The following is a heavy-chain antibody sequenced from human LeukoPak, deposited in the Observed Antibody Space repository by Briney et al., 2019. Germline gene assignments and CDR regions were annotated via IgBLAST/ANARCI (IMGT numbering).Heavy chain of an antibody. D-gene: IGHD6-13*01. CDR2: IASDGSST. J-gene: IGHJ5*02. CDR3: ARDRSHSSGWYSCPFDP. CDR1: GFTFSSYW. Sequence: GGSLRLSCAASGFTFSSYWMNWVRQAPGKGLVWVSRIASDGSSTTYADSVKGRFSISRDNAKNSLYLQMNSLRAEDTAVYYCARDRSHSSGWYSCPFDPWGQGTLVTVSS. V-gene: IGHV3-74*01.